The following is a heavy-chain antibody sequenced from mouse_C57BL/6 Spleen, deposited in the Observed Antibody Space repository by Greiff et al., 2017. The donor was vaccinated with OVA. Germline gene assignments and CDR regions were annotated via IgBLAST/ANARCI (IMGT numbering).Heavy chain of an antibody. CDR3: ARGIYYDYDGVYWYFDV. Sequence: EVMLVESGGGLVKPGGSLKLSCAASGFTFSSYTMSWVRQTPEKRLEWVATISGGGGNTYYPDSVKGRFTISRDNAKNTLYLQMSSLRSEDTALYYCARGIYYDYDGVYWYFDVWGTGTTVTVSS. J-gene: IGHJ1*03. CDR2: ISGGGGNT. CDR1: GFTFSSYT. D-gene: IGHD2-4*01. V-gene: IGHV5-9*01.